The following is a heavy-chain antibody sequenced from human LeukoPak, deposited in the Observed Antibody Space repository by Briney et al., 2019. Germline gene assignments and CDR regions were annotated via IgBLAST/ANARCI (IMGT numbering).Heavy chain of an antibody. Sequence: SETLSLTCTVSGGSISSNWGWIRQPPGKGLEWIGNIYYSGSTYYNPSLKSRVTISVDTSKNQFSLKLSSVTAADTAVYYCARHLRITMVRGAWFDPWGQGTLVTVSS. CDR1: GGSISSN. CDR2: IYYSGST. D-gene: IGHD3-10*01. J-gene: IGHJ5*02. CDR3: ARHLRITMVRGAWFDP. V-gene: IGHV4-39*01.